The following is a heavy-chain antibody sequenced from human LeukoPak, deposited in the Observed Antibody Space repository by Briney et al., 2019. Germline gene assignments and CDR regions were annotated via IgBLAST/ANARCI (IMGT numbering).Heavy chain of an antibody. J-gene: IGHJ4*02. V-gene: IGHV3-66*01. CDR1: GFTISSNY. D-gene: IGHD7-27*01. CDR2: IYTGGST. CDR3: ARASTLRTGDAH. Sequence: GGSVRLSCAASGFTISSNYMSWVRQAPGKGLEWISVIYTGGSTSYADSVKGRFTISRDSSTNTLFLQMNSLRAEDTAVYYCARASTLRTGDAHWGQGTLVIVYS.